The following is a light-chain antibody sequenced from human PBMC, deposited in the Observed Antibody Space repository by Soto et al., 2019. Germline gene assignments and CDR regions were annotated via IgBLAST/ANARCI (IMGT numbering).Light chain of an antibody. CDR1: QYINTR. Sequence: IVLTQSPATLSAFPGDRVTLSCRASQYINTRLAWYQHRPGQAPRLLIYQTSLRAAGIPARFSGSGSGTDFTLTISDVQTEDFALYDCHQRQSWPRTFGQGTKVDIK. CDR3: HQRQSWPRT. CDR2: QTS. V-gene: IGKV3-11*01. J-gene: IGKJ1*01.